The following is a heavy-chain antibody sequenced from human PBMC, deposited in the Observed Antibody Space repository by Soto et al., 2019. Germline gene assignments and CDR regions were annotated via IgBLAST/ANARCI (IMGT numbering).Heavy chain of an antibody. CDR3: ARDLPGSGWYDAFDI. J-gene: IGHJ3*02. CDR1: GYTFTSYG. Sequence: ASVKVSCKASGYTFTSYGISWVRQAPGQGLEWMGWISAYNGNTNYAQKLQGRVTMTTDTSTSTAYMELRSLRSDDTAGYYCARDLPGSGWYDAFDIWGQGTMVTVSS. CDR2: ISAYNGNT. V-gene: IGHV1-18*01. D-gene: IGHD6-19*01.